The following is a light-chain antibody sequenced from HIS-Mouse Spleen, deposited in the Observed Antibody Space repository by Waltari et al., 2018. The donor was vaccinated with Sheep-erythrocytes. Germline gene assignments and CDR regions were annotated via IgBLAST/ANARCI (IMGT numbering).Light chain of an antibody. J-gene: IGLJ3*02. CDR3: CSYAGSSTWV. V-gene: IGLV2-11*01. CDR2: EVS. Sequence: QSALTQPRSVSGSPGQSVTISCTGTSSDVGGYNYVSWYQQHPGKAPKLMIYEVSKRTSGVPDRFSGSKSGNTASLTISGLQAEDEADYYCCSYAGSSTWVFGGGTK. CDR1: SSDVGGYNY.